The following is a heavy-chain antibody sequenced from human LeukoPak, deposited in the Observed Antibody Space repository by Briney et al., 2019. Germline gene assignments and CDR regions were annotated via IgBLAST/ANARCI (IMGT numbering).Heavy chain of an antibody. CDR3: AREQSGTRGWYTVDY. V-gene: IGHV3-23*01. D-gene: IGHD6-19*01. CDR1: GVNFRTYA. Sequence: PGGSLRLSCAASGVNFRTYAITWVRQGPGKGLEWVSAIRPDGDRTYYANSVRGRFTISRDNSKDTVYLQINGLRVEDTAVYYCAREQSGTRGWYTVDYWGQGTLVTVSS. CDR2: IRPDGDRT. J-gene: IGHJ4*02.